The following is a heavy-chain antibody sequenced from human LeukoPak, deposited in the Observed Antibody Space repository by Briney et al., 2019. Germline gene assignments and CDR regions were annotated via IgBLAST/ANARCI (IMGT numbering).Heavy chain of an antibody. Sequence: GASVKVSCRASGYMFTAYYIHWLRQAPGQGLEWMGFINPKNDVTHYTHNFQGRVTVTSDTSISTVYMELSSLKSDDTALYYCARYSVDYGPWFPDYWGQGTLDTVSS. J-gene: IGHJ4*02. CDR3: ARYSVDYGPWFPDY. CDR1: GYMFTAYY. CDR2: INPKNDVT. D-gene: IGHD4-17*01. V-gene: IGHV1-2*02.